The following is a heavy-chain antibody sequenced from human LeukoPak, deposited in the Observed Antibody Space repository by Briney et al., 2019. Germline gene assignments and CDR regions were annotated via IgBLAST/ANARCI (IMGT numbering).Heavy chain of an antibody. D-gene: IGHD5-12*01. CDR1: GFTFSSYW. Sequence: GGSLRLSCAASGFTFSSYWMTWVRQASGKGLEWVGRIRSKANSYATAYAASVKGRFTISRDDSKNTAYLQMNSLKTEDTAVYYCTNPTITWGRGTLVTVSS. CDR2: IRSKANSYAT. J-gene: IGHJ2*01. V-gene: IGHV3-73*01. CDR3: TNPTIT.